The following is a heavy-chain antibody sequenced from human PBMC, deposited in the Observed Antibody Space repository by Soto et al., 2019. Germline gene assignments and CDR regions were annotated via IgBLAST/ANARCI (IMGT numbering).Heavy chain of an antibody. D-gene: IGHD2-15*01. V-gene: IGHV1-46*01. Sequence: GVSAKVSCKASGYTFTSYYMHWVRQAPGQGLEWMGIINPSGGSTSYAQKFQGRVTMTRDTSTSTVYMELSSLRSEDTAVYYCARDHCSGGSCYLLADEYYYYYGMDVWGQGTTVTVSS. CDR1: GYTFTSYY. CDR3: ARDHCSGGSCYLLADEYYYYYGMDV. J-gene: IGHJ6*02. CDR2: INPSGGST.